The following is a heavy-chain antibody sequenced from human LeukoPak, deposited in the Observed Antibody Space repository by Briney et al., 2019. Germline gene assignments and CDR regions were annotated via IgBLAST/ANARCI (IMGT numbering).Heavy chain of an antibody. V-gene: IGHV1-69*04. Sequence: GASVKVSCKASGGTFSSYAISWVRQAPGQGLEWMGRIIPILGIANYAQKFQGRVTITADKSTSTAYMELSSLRSEDTAVYYCARERGETFVVVPAAAFDPWGQGTLVTVSS. D-gene: IGHD2-2*01. CDR3: ARERGETFVVVPAAAFDP. CDR1: GGTFSSYA. J-gene: IGHJ5*02. CDR2: IIPILGIA.